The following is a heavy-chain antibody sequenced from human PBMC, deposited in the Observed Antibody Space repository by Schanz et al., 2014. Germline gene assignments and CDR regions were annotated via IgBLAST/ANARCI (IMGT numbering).Heavy chain of an antibody. CDR3: AKDAAYYDSVIFPDH. CDR1: GLLFSYYY. V-gene: IGHV3-23*04. CDR2: MSGSGSTA. Sequence: EVQLVESGGGLVRPGGSLRLSCAASGLLFSYYYMSGVRQAPGKGLEWVSGMSGSGSTADYADSVKGRFTISRDNSRKTLYLQMNSLRADDTAVYYCAKDAAYYDSVIFPDHWGQGTLVTVSS. J-gene: IGHJ4*02. D-gene: IGHD3-22*01.